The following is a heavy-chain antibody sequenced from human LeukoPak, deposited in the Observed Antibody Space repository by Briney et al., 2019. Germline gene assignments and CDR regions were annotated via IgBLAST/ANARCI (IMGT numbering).Heavy chain of an antibody. CDR3: AKDRDTVTTVGGVFDY. CDR2: ISGDGGST. CDR1: GFTFDDYA. D-gene: IGHD4-17*01. Sequence: GGSLRLSCAASGFTFDDYAMHWVRQAPGKDLEWVSLISGDGGSTYYVDSVKGRFTISRDNSKNSLYLQMNSLRTEDTALFYCAKDRDTVTTVGGVFDYWGQGTLVTVSS. V-gene: IGHV3-43*02. J-gene: IGHJ4*02.